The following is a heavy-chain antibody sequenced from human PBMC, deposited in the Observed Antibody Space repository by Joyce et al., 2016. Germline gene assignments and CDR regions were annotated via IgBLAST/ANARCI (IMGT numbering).Heavy chain of an antibody. V-gene: IGHV5-10-1*03. Sequence: EVQLVQSGAEVKKPGESLRISCKGSGYSFTSHGVSWVRQMPGKGLGWMGRSDPRVSYTDYSPSFEGHVTSSVDKTSSAAYLQWGSLRASDTARYYCARHVTDWFDPWGQGTLVTVSS. CDR1: GYSFTSHG. D-gene: IGHD3-10*02. CDR2: SDPRVSYT. CDR3: ARHVTDWFDP. J-gene: IGHJ5*02.